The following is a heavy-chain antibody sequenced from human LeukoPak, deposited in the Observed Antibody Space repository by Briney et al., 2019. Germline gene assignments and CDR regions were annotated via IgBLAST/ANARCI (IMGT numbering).Heavy chain of an antibody. CDR3: ARSLNCTATTCYLFGAFDI. J-gene: IGHJ3*02. CDR2: ISPSDGGT. D-gene: IGHD2-2*01. V-gene: IGHV1-2*02. CDR1: GYTFTGYY. Sequence: ASVKVSCKASGYTFTGYYMHWVRQAPGQGLEWMGWISPSDGGTNFAQKFQDRVLMTWDTSISTAYMELSRLTSDDTAIYYCARSLNCTATTCYLFGAFDIWGQGTMVTVSS.